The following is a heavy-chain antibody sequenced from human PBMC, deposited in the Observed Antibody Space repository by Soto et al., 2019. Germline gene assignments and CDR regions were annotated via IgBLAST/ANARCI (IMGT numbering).Heavy chain of an antibody. CDR1: GFTFSNYG. D-gene: IGHD2-8*01. V-gene: IGHV1-18*01. Sequence: ASVKVSCKASGFTFSNYGLNWVRQAPGQGLEWMGWVSANNGHTNYAQNLQGRVSMTTDTSTSTAYMELRGLTFDDTAVYYCARNIESVTAKHFFYYYAMDVWGQGTTVTVSS. CDR3: ARNIESVTAKHFFYYYAMDV. J-gene: IGHJ6*02. CDR2: VSANNGHT.